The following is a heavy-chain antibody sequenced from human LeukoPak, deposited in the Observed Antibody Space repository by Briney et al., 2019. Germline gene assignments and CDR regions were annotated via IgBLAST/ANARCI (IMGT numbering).Heavy chain of an antibody. V-gene: IGHV3-74*01. CDR2: IKSDGSST. D-gene: IGHD3-22*01. CDR3: ARGIEFYDSSSRPY. J-gene: IGHJ4*02. Sequence: GGSLRLSCAASGFTFSSYWMHWVRQAPGKGLVWVSRIKSDGSSTSYADSVKGRFTISRDNSKNTLYLQMNSLRAEDTAMYYCARGIEFYDSSSRPYWGQGTLVAVSS. CDR1: GFTFSSYW.